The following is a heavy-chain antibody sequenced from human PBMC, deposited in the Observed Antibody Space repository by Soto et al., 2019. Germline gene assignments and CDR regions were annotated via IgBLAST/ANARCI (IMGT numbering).Heavy chain of an antibody. CDR1: GGSISSSSYY. D-gene: IGHD6-19*01. J-gene: IGHJ4*02. CDR3: VKDIGEWLDLYYFDY. V-gene: IGHV4-39*02. CDR2: IYYSGST. Sequence: PSETLSLTCTVSGGSISSSSYYWGWIRQPPGKGLEWIGSIYYSGSTYYNPSLKSRVTISVDTSKNQFSLKLSSVTAADTAVYYCVKDIGEWLDLYYFDYWGQGTLVTVSS.